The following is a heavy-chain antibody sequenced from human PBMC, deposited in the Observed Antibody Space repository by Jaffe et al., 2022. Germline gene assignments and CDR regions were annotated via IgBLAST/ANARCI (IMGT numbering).Heavy chain of an antibody. J-gene: IGHJ4*02. CDR1: GFTFSSYA. Sequence: EVQLLESGGGLVQPGGSLRLSCAASGFTFSSYAMSWVRQAPGKGLEWVSAISGSGGSTYYADSVKGRFTISRDNSKNTLYLQMNSLRAEDTAVYYCAKDLDIVATIWRSPGDYFDYWGQGTLVTVSS. CDR2: ISGSGGST. V-gene: IGHV3-23*01. CDR3: AKDLDIVATIWRSPGDYFDY. D-gene: IGHD5-12*01.